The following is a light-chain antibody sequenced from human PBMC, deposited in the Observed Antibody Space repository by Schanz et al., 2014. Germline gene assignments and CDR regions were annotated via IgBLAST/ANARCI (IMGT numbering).Light chain of an antibody. Sequence: EIVLTQSPGTLSLSPGERATLSCRASQSVSSNSLAWYQQTPGQAPRLLIYGTSIRATGIPDRFSGSGSGTDFTLTISSLEPEDFAVYYCQQYGVSPLTFGGGTKVEIQ. V-gene: IGKV3-20*01. CDR3: QQYGVSPLT. J-gene: IGKJ4*01. CDR2: GTS. CDR1: QSVSSNS.